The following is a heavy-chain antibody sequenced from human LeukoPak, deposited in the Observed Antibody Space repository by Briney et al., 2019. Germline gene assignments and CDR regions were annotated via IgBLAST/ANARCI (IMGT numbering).Heavy chain of an antibody. CDR1: GYSFTSYW. Sequence: GESLKIFSKGSGYSFTSYWIFWVRQMPGKGLECMGIIYPGDSDTRYSPSFQGQVTISADKSISTAYRQWSSLKASDPAMYYCAKFFGSGTYYQFDYWGQGTLVTVSS. J-gene: IGHJ4*02. CDR2: IYPGDSDT. D-gene: IGHD3-10*01. CDR3: AKFFGSGTYYQFDY. V-gene: IGHV5-51*01.